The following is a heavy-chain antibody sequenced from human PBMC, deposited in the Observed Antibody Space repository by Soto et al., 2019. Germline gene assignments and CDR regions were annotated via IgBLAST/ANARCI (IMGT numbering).Heavy chain of an antibody. CDR2: ISAYNGNT. J-gene: IGHJ6*02. V-gene: IGHV1-18*01. Sequence: QVQLVQSGAEVKKPGASVKVSCKASGYTFTSYGISWVRQAPGQGLEWMGWISAYNGNTNYAQKLQGRVTMTTDTSTSTAYMELRSLRSDATAVYYCAREPDYYDSSGPGYYGMDVWGQGTTVTVSS. D-gene: IGHD3-22*01. CDR1: GYTFTSYG. CDR3: AREPDYYDSSGPGYYGMDV.